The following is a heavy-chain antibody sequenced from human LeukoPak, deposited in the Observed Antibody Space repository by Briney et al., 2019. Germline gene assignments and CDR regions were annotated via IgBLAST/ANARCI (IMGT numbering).Heavy chain of an antibody. Sequence: GGSLRLSCAVSGFTFNNYAISWVRQPPRKGLDWVSAISGSGGSTYYAHSVQGRFTISRDNAKNTLYLQMNSRRAEDTAIYYFAKDATVTTTGNAFDIWGQGTMVTV. D-gene: IGHD4-17*01. V-gene: IGHV3-23*01. CDR2: ISGSGGST. J-gene: IGHJ3*02. CDR3: AKDATVTTTGNAFDI. CDR1: GFTFNNYA.